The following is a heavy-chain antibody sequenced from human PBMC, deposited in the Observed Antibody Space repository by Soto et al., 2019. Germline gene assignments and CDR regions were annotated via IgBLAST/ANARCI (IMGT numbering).Heavy chain of an antibody. CDR1: GFSLSSSGMG. CDR3: AHTNFISGTTVWFLAY. Sequence: SGPTLVNPTQTLPLTCTFSGFSLSSSGMGVGWIRQPPGKALEWLALIYWDDDKLYSPSLXXRLTITKDTSKNQVVLTMTNLDPVDTATYSCAHTNFISGTTVWFLAYWGQGTLVTVSS. J-gene: IGHJ4*02. D-gene: IGHD1-20*01. CDR2: IYWDDDK. V-gene: IGHV2-5*02.